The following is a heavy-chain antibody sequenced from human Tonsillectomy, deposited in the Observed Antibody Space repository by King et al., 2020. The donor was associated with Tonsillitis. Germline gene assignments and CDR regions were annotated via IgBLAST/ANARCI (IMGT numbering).Heavy chain of an antibody. CDR2: ISSSSSYV. CDR1: GFTFSSYS. V-gene: IGHV3-21*01. D-gene: IGHD2/OR15-2a*01. J-gene: IGHJ4*02. Sequence: VQLVESGGGLVKPGGSLRLSCAASGFTFSSYSMNWVRQAPGKGLEWVSSISSSSSYVYYADSVKGRFTISRDNAKNSLYLQVNSLRAEDTAVYYSASDHVPTHIIGALHYRGQGTLVTVSS. CDR3: ASDHVPTHIIGALHY.